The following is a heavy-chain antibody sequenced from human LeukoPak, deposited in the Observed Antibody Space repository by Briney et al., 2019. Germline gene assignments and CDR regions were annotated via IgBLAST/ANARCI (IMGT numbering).Heavy chain of an antibody. V-gene: IGHV3-48*04. CDR1: GFSVGTNY. D-gene: IGHD5-24*01. J-gene: IGHJ2*01. Sequence: LSGGSLRLSCAASGFSVGTNYMTWVRQAPGKGLEWLSYISPDGRDISYAASVKGRFSISRDNDKNTLYLQMNSLRVDDTSVYYCARTAREIDLRGRGTLVTVSS. CDR3: ARTAREIDL. CDR2: ISPDGRDI.